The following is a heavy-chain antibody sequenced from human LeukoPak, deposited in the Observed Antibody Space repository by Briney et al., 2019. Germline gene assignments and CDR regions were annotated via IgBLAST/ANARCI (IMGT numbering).Heavy chain of an antibody. D-gene: IGHD1-1*01. Sequence: GGSLSLSCAASGFPISSFWMHWVRQVPGKGMVWVSRNKGDGTSSSYADSVKGRFTTSRDNAENTIYLQLNSLRVDDTAVYYCMRDWRYYGMDVWGQGTTVTVSS. CDR3: MRDWRYYGMDV. CDR2: NKGDGTSS. V-gene: IGHV3-74*01. CDR1: GFPISSFW. J-gene: IGHJ6*02.